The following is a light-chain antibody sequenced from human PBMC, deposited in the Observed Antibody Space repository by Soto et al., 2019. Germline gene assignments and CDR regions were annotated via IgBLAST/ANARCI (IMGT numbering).Light chain of an antibody. CDR2: DAS. Sequence: EFCLRHSAGTLSFSPWERSTLSCRAIQTVRNNYLAWYQQKPGQAPRLLIYDASSRATGIPDRFSGGGSGTDFTLTISRLEPEDFAVYYCQQFSSYPLTFGGGSKVDIK. V-gene: IGKV3-20*01. CDR1: QTVRNNY. CDR3: QQFSSYPLT. J-gene: IGKJ4*01.